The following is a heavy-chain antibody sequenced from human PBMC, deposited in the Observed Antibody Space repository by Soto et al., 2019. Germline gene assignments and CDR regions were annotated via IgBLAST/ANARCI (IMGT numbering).Heavy chain of an antibody. J-gene: IGHJ4*02. Sequence: PSETLSLPCAVSGGTLSRYYWSWIRQPPGKGLEWIGEISHRGGTNYNPSLKSRVTISVDTSKNQFSLMLTSVTAADTAVFYCARERPGSSSYFAYWGQLILGT. V-gene: IGHV4-34*01. CDR1: GGTLSRYY. D-gene: IGHD2-2*01. CDR3: ARERPGSSSYFAY. CDR2: ISHRGGT.